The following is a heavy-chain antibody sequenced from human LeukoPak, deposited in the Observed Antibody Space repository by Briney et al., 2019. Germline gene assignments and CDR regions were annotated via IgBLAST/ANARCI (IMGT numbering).Heavy chain of an antibody. J-gene: IGHJ6*03. CDR3: ARGVLYDFWSGYYNDYYYMDV. D-gene: IGHD3-3*01. V-gene: IGHV4-4*02. CDR2: IYHSGST. CDR1: GGSISSSNW. Sequence: PSETLSLTCAASGGSISSSNWWSWVRQPPGKGLEWIGEIYHSGSTNYNPSLKSRVTISVDKSKNQFSLKLSSVTAADTAVYYCARGVLYDFWSGYYNDYYYMDVXGXXXXXTVX.